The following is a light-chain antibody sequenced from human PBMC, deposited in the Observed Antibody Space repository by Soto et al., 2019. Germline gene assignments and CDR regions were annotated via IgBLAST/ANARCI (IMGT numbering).Light chain of an antibody. CDR1: QSVSSSY. J-gene: IGKJ4*02. CDR2: GAS. V-gene: IGKV3-11*01. Sequence: EIVLTQSPATLSLSPGERATLSCGASQSVSSSYLAWYQPTPGQAPRLLIYGASNRATGIPARFRGSGSGTDFTLTISSLEPEDFAVYYCEQRSNWEGTFGGGTKVDIK. CDR3: EQRSNWEGT.